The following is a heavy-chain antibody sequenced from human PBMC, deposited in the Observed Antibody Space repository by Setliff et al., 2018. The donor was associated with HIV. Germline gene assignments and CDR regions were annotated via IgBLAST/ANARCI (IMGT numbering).Heavy chain of an antibody. D-gene: IGHD3-16*01. CDR1: GGSINRSGYY. J-gene: IGHJ4*02. CDR2: IYYSGSV. V-gene: IGHV4-39*01. Sequence: ETLSLTCTVSGGSINRSGYYWGWIRQPPGKGQEWIGSIYYSGSVYYNPSLESRVTMSVDTSKNQFSLKLSSVTAADTAVYFCARSFATSDHSRHWYYWGQGAQVTVSS. CDR3: ARSFATSDHSRHWYY.